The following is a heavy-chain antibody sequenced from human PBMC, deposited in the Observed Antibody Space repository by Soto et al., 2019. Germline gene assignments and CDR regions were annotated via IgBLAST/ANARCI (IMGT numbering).Heavy chain of an antibody. D-gene: IGHD2-2*01. CDR3: ARDQVDIVVVPAATHYYYYGMDV. CDR2: IKQDGSEK. CDR1: GFTFSSYW. V-gene: IGHV3-7*05. J-gene: IGHJ6*02. Sequence: EVQLVESGGGLVQPGGSLRLSCAASGFTFSSYWMSWVRQAPGKGLEWVANIKQDGSEKYYVDSVKGRFTISRDNAKNSLYLQMNSLRAEDTAVYYCARDQVDIVVVPAATHYYYYGMDVWGQGTTVTVSS.